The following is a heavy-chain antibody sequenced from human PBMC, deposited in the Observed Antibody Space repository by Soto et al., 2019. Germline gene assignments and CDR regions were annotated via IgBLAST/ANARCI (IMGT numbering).Heavy chain of an antibody. J-gene: IGHJ4*02. D-gene: IGHD3-22*01. CDR1: GFSFSNSG. V-gene: IGHV3-23*01. Sequence: EVQLLESGGGLVQPGGSLRLSCVASGFSFSNSGMSWVRQAPGKGLEWISGLSGSDGRTTYADSVKGRFTISRDNSKNTLYLHMNSLRVEDTALYYCAKDSGYDSTDWGQGTLVSVSS. CDR2: LSGSDGRT. CDR3: AKDSGYDSTD.